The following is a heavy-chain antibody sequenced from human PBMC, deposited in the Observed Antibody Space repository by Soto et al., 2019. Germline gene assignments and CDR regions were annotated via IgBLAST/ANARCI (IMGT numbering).Heavy chain of an antibody. Sequence: GGSLRLSCPASWVTFSSYGVILIRQATGKGLEWVSAISGSGGSTYYADSVKGRFTISRDNSKNTLYLQMNSLRAEDTAVYDCAKVRLTQWLFRFDDWGQGTLVPFSS. CDR1: WVTFSSYG. V-gene: IGHV3-23*01. J-gene: IGHJ4*02. CDR3: AKVRLTQWLFRFDD. D-gene: IGHD6-19*01. CDR2: ISGSGGST.